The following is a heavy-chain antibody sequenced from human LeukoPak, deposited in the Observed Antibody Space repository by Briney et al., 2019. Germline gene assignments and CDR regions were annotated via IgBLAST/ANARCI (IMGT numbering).Heavy chain of an antibody. J-gene: IGHJ5*02. Sequence: GGSLRLSCAASGFTFNDYYMSWIRQAPGKGLEWLSYINIGGTNTHYADSVKGRFTISRDNAKKSLYLEMNNLRAEDTAVYYCATDGAGFDTWARESWSPSPQ. CDR2: INIGGTNT. V-gene: IGHV3-11*01. CDR1: GFTFNDYY. CDR3: ATDGAGFDT.